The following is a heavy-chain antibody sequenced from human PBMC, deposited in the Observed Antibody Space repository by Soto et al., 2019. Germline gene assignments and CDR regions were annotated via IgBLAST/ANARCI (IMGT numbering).Heavy chain of an antibody. V-gene: IGHV3-53*04. D-gene: IGHD5-18*01. CDR3: AREMYSYGPGLVRYFDY. Sequence: GGSLRLSCAASGFTVSSNYMSWVRQAPGKGLEWVSVIYSGGSTYYADSVKGRFTISRHNSKNTLYLQMNSLRAEDTAVYYCAREMYSYGPGLVRYFDYWGQGTLVTVSS. J-gene: IGHJ4*02. CDR1: GFTVSSNY. CDR2: IYSGGST.